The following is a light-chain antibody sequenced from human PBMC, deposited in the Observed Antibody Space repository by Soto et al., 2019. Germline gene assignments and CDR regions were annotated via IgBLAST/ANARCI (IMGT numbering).Light chain of an antibody. CDR2: EVS. J-gene: IGLJ2*01. Sequence: QSALTQPASVSGSPGQSITISCTGTSSDVGGYNYVSWYQQHPGKAPKLMLYEVSNRPSGVSNRFSGSKSGNTASLTISALQAEDEADYYCSSYTSSSTPVFGGGTKVTVL. CDR3: SSYTSSSTPV. CDR1: SSDVGGYNY. V-gene: IGLV2-14*01.